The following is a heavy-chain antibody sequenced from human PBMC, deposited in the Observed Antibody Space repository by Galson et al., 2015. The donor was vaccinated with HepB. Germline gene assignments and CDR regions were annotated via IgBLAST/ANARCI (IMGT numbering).Heavy chain of an antibody. V-gene: IGHV3-7*01. J-gene: IGHJ6*02. Sequence: LRLSCAASGLTFSIYWMTWVRQVPGKGLEWVATIEPDGSEKCYVDSVKGRFTISRDNVKNSLYLQMNSLRAEDTAVYYCARGHHGLEVWGQGTTVTVSS. CDR3: ARGHHGLEV. CDR2: IEPDGSEK. CDR1: GLTFSIYW.